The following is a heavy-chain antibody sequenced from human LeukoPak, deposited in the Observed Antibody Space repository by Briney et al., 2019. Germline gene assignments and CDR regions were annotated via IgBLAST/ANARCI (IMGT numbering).Heavy chain of an antibody. J-gene: IGHJ4*02. V-gene: IGHV3-64*01. Sequence: GGSLRLSCAASGFTFSSYAMPWVRQAPGKGLECVSAISSNGGSTYYANSVKGRFTISRDNSKNTLYLQMGSLRAEDMAVYYCARARRGWLQFTEYYFDYWGQGTLVTVSS. CDR1: GFTFSSYA. D-gene: IGHD5-24*01. CDR3: ARARRGWLQFTEYYFDY. CDR2: ISSNGGST.